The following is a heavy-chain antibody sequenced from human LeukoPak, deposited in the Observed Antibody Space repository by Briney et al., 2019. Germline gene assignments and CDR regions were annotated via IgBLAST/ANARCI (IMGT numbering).Heavy chain of an antibody. CDR1: GGSISSYY. Sequence: SETLSLTCTVSGGSISSYYWSWIRQPPGKGLEWIGYIHYSGSTNYNPSLKSRVTISVDKSKNQFSLKLSSVTAADTAVYYCARVFGSSSWYLDYWGQGTLVTVSS. V-gene: IGHV4-59*12. CDR2: IHYSGST. CDR3: ARVFGSSSWYLDY. D-gene: IGHD6-13*01. J-gene: IGHJ4*02.